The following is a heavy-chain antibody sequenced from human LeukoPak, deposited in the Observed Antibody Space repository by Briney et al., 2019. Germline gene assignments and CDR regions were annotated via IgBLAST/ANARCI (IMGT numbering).Heavy chain of an antibody. V-gene: IGHV1-2*04. D-gene: IGHD6-13*01. J-gene: IGHJ6*02. CDR3: ARGGAAAGTALGYYYYGMDV. CDR2: INPNSGGT. CDR1: GHTFTGYY. Sequence: ASVKFSCKASGHTFTGYYMHWVRQAPGQGLEWMGWINPNSGGTNYAQKFQGWVTMTRDTSISTAYMELRSLRSDDTAVYYCARGGAAAGTALGYYYYGMDVWGQGTTVTVS.